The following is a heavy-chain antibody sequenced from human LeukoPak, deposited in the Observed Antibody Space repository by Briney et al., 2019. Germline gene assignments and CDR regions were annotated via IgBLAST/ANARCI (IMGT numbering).Heavy chain of an antibody. J-gene: IGHJ4*02. CDR2: ISSSSSYI. D-gene: IGHD5-18*01. CDR3: ARVAPRGYSYGSDY. V-gene: IGHV3-21*01. Sequence: GGSLRLSCAASGFTFSSYSMNWVRQAPGKGLEWVSSISSSSSYIYYADSVKGRFTISRDNAKNSLYLQMNSLRAEDTAVYYCARVAPRGYSYGSDYWGQGTLVTVSS. CDR1: GFTFSSYS.